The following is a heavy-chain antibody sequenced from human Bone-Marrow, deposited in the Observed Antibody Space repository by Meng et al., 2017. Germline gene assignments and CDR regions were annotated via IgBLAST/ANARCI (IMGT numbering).Heavy chain of an antibody. CDR2: TSYDGVNK. Sequence: GGSLRLSCAASGFTFSSYAMHWVRLPPGKGLEWVAVTSYDGVNKHYADSVKGRFTISRDNSKNTLFLEMKSLRIEDTALYYCTRGGVYYDVLTGRDFWGQGTLVTVSS. D-gene: IGHD3-22*01. J-gene: IGHJ4*02. CDR3: TRGGVYYDVLTGRDF. V-gene: IGHV3-30*04. CDR1: GFTFSSYA.